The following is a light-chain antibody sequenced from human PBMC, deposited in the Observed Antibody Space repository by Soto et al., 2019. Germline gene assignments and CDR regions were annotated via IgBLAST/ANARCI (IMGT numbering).Light chain of an antibody. V-gene: IGKV3-20*01. CDR2: GAS. Sequence: EIVLTQSPGILSLSPGERATLSCRASQTINGNYLAWYQQRPGQAPRLLISGASSRATGVPDKFSGSGSGTDFTLTIIRLGPEDFAVYYCQQYNAPHWTFGQGTKVEI. CDR3: QQYNAPHWT. CDR1: QTINGNY. J-gene: IGKJ1*01.